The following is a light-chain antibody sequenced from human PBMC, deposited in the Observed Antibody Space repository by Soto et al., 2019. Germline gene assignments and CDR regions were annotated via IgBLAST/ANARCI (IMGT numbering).Light chain of an antibody. Sequence: QSVLTQPPSVSGAPGQWVTISCTGSSSNIGAGYDVHWYQQLPGTAPKPLIYGNNNRPSGVPDRFSGSKSGTSASLAVTGLQAEDEADYYCQSYATGLSVLYVFGTGTKVTVL. J-gene: IGLJ1*01. V-gene: IGLV1-40*01. CDR1: SSNIGAGYD. CDR2: GNN. CDR3: QSYATGLSVLYV.